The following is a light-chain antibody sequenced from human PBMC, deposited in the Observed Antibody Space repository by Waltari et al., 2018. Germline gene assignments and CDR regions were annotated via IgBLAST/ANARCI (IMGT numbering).Light chain of an antibody. J-gene: IGKJ1*01. CDR3: QHYLSLPVT. CDR1: ESVSRA. Sequence: EIGLTQSPGTLSLSVGERATVSGRASESVSRALAWYQQKPGQAPRLLIYGASTRATGIPDRFSGSGSGTDFSLTISRLEPDDFAVYYCQHYLSLPVTFGQGTTVEI. CDR2: GAS. V-gene: IGKV3-20*01.